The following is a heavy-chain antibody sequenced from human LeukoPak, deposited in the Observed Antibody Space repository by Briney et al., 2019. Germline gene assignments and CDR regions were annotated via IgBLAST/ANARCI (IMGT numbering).Heavy chain of an antibody. CDR3: AKSTSSSGSFYSGLDY. J-gene: IGHJ4*02. CDR2: ISGSGGST. V-gene: IGHV3-23*01. Sequence: GGSLRLSCAASEFTFSNYAMTWVRQAPGKGLEWVSCISGSGGSTYYVDSVKGRFTISRDDSKNTLYLQMNSLRAEDTAIYYCAKSTSSSGSFYSGLDYWGQGTLVTVSS. CDR1: EFTFSNYA. D-gene: IGHD2-15*01.